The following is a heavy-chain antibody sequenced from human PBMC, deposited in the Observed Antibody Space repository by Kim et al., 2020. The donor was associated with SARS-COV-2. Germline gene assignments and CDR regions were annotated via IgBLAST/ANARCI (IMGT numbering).Heavy chain of an antibody. V-gene: IGHV3-15*01. D-gene: IGHD6-19*01. CDR3: TTEGGIAVAGTARGGFDY. Sequence: KGRFTISRDDSKNTRYLQMNSLKTEDTAVYYCTTEGGIAVAGTARGGFDYWGQGTLVTVSS. J-gene: IGHJ4*02.